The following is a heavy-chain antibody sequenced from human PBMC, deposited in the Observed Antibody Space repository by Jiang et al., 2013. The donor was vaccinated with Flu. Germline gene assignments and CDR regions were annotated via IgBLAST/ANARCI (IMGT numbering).Heavy chain of an antibody. CDR1: GGSISSSSYY. Sequence: GLVKPSETLSLTCTVSGGSISSSSYYWGWIRQPPGKGLEWIGNIYYSGNTFYNPSLTSRVTISLDTSKNQFSLKLSSVTAADTAVYYCARASKRSVVARSGLDVWGQGTTVTVSS. J-gene: IGHJ6*02. D-gene: IGHD2-15*01. CDR3: ARASKRSVVARSGLDV. V-gene: IGHV4-39*07. CDR2: IYYSGNT.